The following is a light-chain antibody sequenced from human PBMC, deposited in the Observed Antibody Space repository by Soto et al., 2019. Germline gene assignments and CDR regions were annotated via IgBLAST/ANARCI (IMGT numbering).Light chain of an antibody. CDR3: CSYEGSYTLV. V-gene: IGLV2-11*01. Sequence: QSALTQPRAVSGSPGQSVTLSCTGTSSDVGGYHYVSWYQHHPGKAPKILIYDVNKRPSGVPDRFSGSKSGNTASLIISGLQTEDEADYYCCSYEGSYTLVFGGGTKVTVL. CDR2: DVN. J-gene: IGLJ2*01. CDR1: SSDVGGYHY.